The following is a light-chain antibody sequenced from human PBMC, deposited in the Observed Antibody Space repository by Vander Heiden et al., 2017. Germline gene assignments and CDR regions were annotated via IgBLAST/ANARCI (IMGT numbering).Light chain of an antibody. CDR3: QQFDKLPPLT. J-gene: IGKJ4*01. Sequence: DLQMTQSPSSLSASVGDRVTITCQASQDISNYLNWYQQKPGKAPKLLIYDASNLETGVPSRFSGSASGTDFTVTISSLQPEDIATYYCQQFDKLPPLTFGGGTNVEIK. V-gene: IGKV1-33*01. CDR2: DAS. CDR1: QDISNY.